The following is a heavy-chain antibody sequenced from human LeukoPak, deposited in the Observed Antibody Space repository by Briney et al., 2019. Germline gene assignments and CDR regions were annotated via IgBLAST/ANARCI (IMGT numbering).Heavy chain of an antibody. V-gene: IGHV3-48*03. J-gene: IGHJ6*03. CDR2: ISSSGSTI. CDR3: AREPYGSGSYEPPRFYYYYTFD. Sequence: PGGSQRLLCAASGFTFSSYEVNWVRQAPGKGLEWVSYISSSGSTIYYADSVKGRFTISRDNAKNSLYLQMNSLRAEDTAVYYCAREPYGSGSYEPPRFYYYYTFDWGKGTTVTVSS. D-gene: IGHD3-10*01. CDR1: GFTFSSYE.